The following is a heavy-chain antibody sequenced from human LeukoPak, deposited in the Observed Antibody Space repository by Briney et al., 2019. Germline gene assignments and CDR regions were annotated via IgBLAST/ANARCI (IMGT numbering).Heavy chain of an antibody. CDR2: IYTSGST. CDR3: ARAPGNELLWFGDWFDP. D-gene: IGHD3-10*01. CDR1: GGSISSGSYY. V-gene: IGHV4-61*02. J-gene: IGHJ5*02. Sequence: PSETLSLTCTVSGGSISSGSYYWSWIRQPAGKGLEWIGRIYTSGSTNYNPSLKSRVTISVGTSKNQFSLKLSSVTAADTAVYYCARAPGNELLWFGDWFDPWGQGTLVTVSS.